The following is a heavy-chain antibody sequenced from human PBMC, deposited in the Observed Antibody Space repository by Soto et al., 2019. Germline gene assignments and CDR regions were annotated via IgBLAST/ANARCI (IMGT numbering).Heavy chain of an antibody. D-gene: IGHD3-22*01. Sequence: KPGGSLRLSCAASGFTFSNAWMRWVRQAPGKGLEWVGRIKSKTDGGTTDYAAPVKGRFTISRDDSKNTLFLQMNSLKTEDTAVYYCATEVDYYDSSGYYRYYFDYWGQGTLVTVSS. J-gene: IGHJ4*02. CDR3: ATEVDYYDSSGYYRYYFDY. CDR2: IKSKTDGGTT. V-gene: IGHV3-15*01. CDR1: GFTFSNAW.